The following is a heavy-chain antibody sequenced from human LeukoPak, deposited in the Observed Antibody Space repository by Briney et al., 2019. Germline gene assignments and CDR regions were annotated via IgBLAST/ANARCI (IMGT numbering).Heavy chain of an antibody. CDR2: ISDTGATT. J-gene: IGHJ4*02. CDR1: GFTFSSYA. Sequence: GGSLRLSCAGSGFTFSSYAMSWVRQAPGKGLGWVSAISDTGATTYDADSVKGRFTISRDNSRSTLYLQMNSLRAEDTALYYCAKDTSIGRYCTNGVCSPFDYWGQGTLVTVSS. V-gene: IGHV3-23*01. CDR3: AKDTSIGRYCTNGVCSPFDY. D-gene: IGHD2-8*01.